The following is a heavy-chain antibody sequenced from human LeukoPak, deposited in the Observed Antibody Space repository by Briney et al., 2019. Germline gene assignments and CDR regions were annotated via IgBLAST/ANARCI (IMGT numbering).Heavy chain of an antibody. D-gene: IGHD4-17*01. CDR1: GFTVFNYW. V-gene: IGHV3-7*03. CDR2: INLDGSQK. Sequence: GGSLRLSCAASGFTVFNYWMSWVRQAPGKGLEWVANINLDGSQKYYVDSLKGRFTISRDNAKNSLYLQMDSLRVEDTAVYYCARYGLSPYFDDWGQGTLVTVSS. CDR3: ARYGLSPYFDD. J-gene: IGHJ4*02.